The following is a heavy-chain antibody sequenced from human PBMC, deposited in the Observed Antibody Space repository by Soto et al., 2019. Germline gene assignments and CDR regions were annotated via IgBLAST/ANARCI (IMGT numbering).Heavy chain of an antibody. J-gene: IGHJ6*02. CDR1: GGTFSSYA. Sequence: GASVKVSCKASGGTFSSYAISWVRQAPGQGLEWMGGIIPIFGTANYAQKFQGRVTITADESTSTAYMELSSLRSEDTAVYYCAREVLAARPYYYYGMDVWGQGTTVTVSS. V-gene: IGHV1-69*13. D-gene: IGHD6-6*01. CDR2: IIPIFGTA. CDR3: AREVLAARPYYYYGMDV.